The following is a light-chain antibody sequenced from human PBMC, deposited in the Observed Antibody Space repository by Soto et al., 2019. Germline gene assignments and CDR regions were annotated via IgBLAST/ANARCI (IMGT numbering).Light chain of an antibody. V-gene: IGKV3-20*01. CDR3: QHYESSSSIT. CDR2: GAS. Sequence: EIVLTQSPGTLSLSPGERATLSCRAIQSVSSSYLAWYQQKPGQAPRLLIYGASTRATGIPDRFSGSGSGTDFTLTITSLEPEDFAVYYCQHYESSSSITFGHGTRLENK. CDR1: QSVSSSY. J-gene: IGKJ5*01.